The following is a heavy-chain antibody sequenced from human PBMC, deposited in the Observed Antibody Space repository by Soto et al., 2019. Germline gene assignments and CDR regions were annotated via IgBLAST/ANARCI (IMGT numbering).Heavy chain of an antibody. CDR1: GFTFRTYT. D-gene: IGHD2-2*01. Sequence: EVQLVESGGGLVKPGGSLRLSCVASGFTFRTYTMNWVRQAPGKGLEWVSGIRGFSPYTFYSESVKGRFTISRDNAKNSLYLQMNSMRAEDTAVYYCERDRGHDAHDYYYNAMDVWGQGTTVTVAS. CDR2: IRGFSPYT. J-gene: IGHJ6*02. CDR3: ERDRGHDAHDYYYNAMDV. V-gene: IGHV3-21*01.